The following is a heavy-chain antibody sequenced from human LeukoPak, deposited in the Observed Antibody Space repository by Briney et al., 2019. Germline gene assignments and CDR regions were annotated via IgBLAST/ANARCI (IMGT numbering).Heavy chain of an antibody. CDR3: ARDPNLYDSSGYYYY. D-gene: IGHD3-22*01. V-gene: IGHV1-2*02. Sequence: ASVKVSCKASGYTFTGYYMHWVRQAPGQGLEWMGWINPNSGGTNYAQKFQGRVTMTRDTSTSTAYMELSRLRSDDTAVYYCARDPNLYDSSGYYYYWGQGTLVTVSS. J-gene: IGHJ4*02. CDR1: GYTFTGYY. CDR2: INPNSGGT.